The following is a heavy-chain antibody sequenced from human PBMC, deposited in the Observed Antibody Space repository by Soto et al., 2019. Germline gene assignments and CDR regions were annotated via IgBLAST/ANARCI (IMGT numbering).Heavy chain of an antibody. J-gene: IGHJ4*02. Sequence: QVQLVESGGGVVQPGTSLRLACAASGFTLSNIGMQWVRQAPGKGLEWVAVISAGGNTIYYADSVKGRFTISRDNSKNTLFLQMNSLRTEDTAVYYCAKESGGERYAAYFDLWGQGTLVTVSA. V-gene: IGHV3-30*18. CDR1: GFTLSNIG. CDR3: AKESGGERYAAYFDL. D-gene: IGHD2-21*01. CDR2: ISAGGNTI.